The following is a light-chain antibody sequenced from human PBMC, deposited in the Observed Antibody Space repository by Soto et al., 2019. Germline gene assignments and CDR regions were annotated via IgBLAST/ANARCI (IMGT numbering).Light chain of an antibody. J-gene: IGKJ4*01. CDR3: QQGSSTLT. Sequence: DIQMTQSPSSLSASVGDRVTITCRASQSINRYLNWYQQKPGTAPKLLISGASSLQSGVPSRFSGSGSGTDFTLTISSLQPEDFATYYWQQGSSTLTFGGGTKVEIK. CDR1: QSINRY. V-gene: IGKV1-39*01. CDR2: GAS.